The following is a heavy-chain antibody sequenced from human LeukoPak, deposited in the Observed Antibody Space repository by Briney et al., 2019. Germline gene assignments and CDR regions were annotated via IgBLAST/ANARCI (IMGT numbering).Heavy chain of an antibody. J-gene: IGHJ3*02. CDR3: AREVDSGKAFDI. CDR1: GFTFSDYY. Sequence: PGGSLRLSCAASGFTFSDYYMSWIRQAPGKGLEWVALISDDGSNKYYADSVKGRFTISRDNSKNTLYLQMNSLRAEDTAVYYCAREVDSGKAFDIWGQGTMVTVSS. CDR2: ISDDGSNK. D-gene: IGHD1-26*01. V-gene: IGHV3-30-3*01.